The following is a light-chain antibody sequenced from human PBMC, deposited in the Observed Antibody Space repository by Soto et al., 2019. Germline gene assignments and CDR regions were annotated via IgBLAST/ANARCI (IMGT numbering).Light chain of an antibody. CDR3: CSYAGSYTHYV. CDR2: DVS. J-gene: IGLJ1*01. V-gene: IGLV2-11*01. CDR1: SSDVGGYNY. Sequence: QSVLTQPRSVSGSPGQSITISCTGTSSDVGGYNYVSWYRQHPGKAPKLMIYDVSKRPSGVPDRFSGSKSGNTASLTISRLQAEDEADYYCCSYAGSYTHYVFGTGTKVTVL.